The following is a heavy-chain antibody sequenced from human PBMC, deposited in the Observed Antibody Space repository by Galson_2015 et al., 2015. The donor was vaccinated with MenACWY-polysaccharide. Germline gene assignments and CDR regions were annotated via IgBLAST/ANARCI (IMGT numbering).Heavy chain of an antibody. J-gene: IGHJ2*01. D-gene: IGHD5-24*01. V-gene: IGHV4-39*07. CDR1: GGSISSSSYY. Sequence: SETLSLTCTVSGGSISSSSYYWGWIRQPPGKGLEWIGEINHSGSTNYNPSLKSRVTISVDTSKNQFSLKLSSVTAADTAVYYCARVVRDGYKKLGKWYFDLWGRGTLVTVSS. CDR2: INHSGST. CDR3: ARVVRDGYKKLGKWYFDL.